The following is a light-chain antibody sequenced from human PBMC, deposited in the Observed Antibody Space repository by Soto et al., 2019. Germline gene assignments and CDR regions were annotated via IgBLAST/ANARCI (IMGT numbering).Light chain of an antibody. V-gene: IGKV3-15*01. CDR3: QQYNNWPPWT. J-gene: IGKJ1*01. CDR1: QSLGGN. CDR2: RAS. Sequence: EIVMTQSPATLAVSPGDTATLSCRASQSLGGNLAWYQQKPGQAPRLLIFRASSRATGVPARFSASASGTEFTLTISGLQSDDFAVYSCQQYNNWPPWTFGPGTKVEIK.